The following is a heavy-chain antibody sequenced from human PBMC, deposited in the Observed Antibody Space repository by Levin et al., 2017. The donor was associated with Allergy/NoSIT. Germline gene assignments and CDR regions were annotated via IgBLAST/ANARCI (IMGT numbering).Heavy chain of an antibody. D-gene: IGHD4-11*01. V-gene: IGHV3-33*01. CDR1: GFTFSSYG. CDR3: ARESNPTNGMDV. CDR2: IWYDGSNK. Sequence: SCAASGFTFSSYGMHWVRQAPGKGLEWVAVIWYDGSNKYYADSVKGRFTISRDNSKNTLYLQMNSLRAEDTAVYYCARESNPTNGMDVWGQGTTVTVSS. J-gene: IGHJ6*02.